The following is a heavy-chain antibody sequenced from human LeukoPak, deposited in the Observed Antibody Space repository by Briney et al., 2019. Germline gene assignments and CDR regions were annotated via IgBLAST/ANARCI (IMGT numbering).Heavy chain of an antibody. V-gene: IGHV4-59*08. CDR3: AKYGNSGWVIDY. CDR1: GGSIGSNY. CDR2: IYYTGGT. J-gene: IGHJ4*02. Sequence: SETLSLTCTVSGGSIGSNYWTWIRQPPGKGLEYIGYIYYTGGTIYNPSLRRRVTMSVDTSKDHFSLELSSVTAADTAVYFCAKYGNSGWVIDYWGQGTLVRVSS. D-gene: IGHD6-19*01.